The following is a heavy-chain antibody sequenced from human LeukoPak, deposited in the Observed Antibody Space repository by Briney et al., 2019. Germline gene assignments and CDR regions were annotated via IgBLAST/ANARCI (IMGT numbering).Heavy chain of an antibody. V-gene: IGHV3-23*01. J-gene: IGHJ4*02. D-gene: IGHD3-9*01. CDR1: GFTFTNYA. Sequence: PGGSLRLSCAASGFTFTNYAMTWVRQAPGKGLDWVSGMSGSVAGTYYADSVKGRFTISRDNSKNTLYLQMNSLRAEDTAIYYCARTRDILTGYSIDFWGQGTLVTVSS. CDR3: ARTRDILTGYSIDF. CDR2: MSGSVAGT.